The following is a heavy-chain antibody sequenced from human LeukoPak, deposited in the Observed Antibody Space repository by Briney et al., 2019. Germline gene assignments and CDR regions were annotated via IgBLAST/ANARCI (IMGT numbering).Heavy chain of an antibody. D-gene: IGHD6-13*01. CDR2: IYWDDDK. J-gene: IGHJ4*02. CDR1: GFSLSTSGVG. V-gene: IGHV2-5*02. Sequence: SGPTLVKPTQTLTLTCTFSGFSLSTSGVGVGWIRQPPGKALEWLALIYWDDDKRYSPSLKSRLTITKDTSKNQVVLIMTNMDPVDTATYYCARRRSSNWYFDFWGQGTLLTVSS. CDR3: ARRRSSNWYFDF.